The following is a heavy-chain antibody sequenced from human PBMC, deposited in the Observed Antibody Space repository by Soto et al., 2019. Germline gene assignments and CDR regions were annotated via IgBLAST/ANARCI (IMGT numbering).Heavy chain of an antibody. CDR3: ARGYSRYDFGY. Sequence: QVQLQESGPGLVKPSETLSLTCTVSGGSISSYYWSWIRQPPGKGLEWIGYIYYSGSTNYNPSLTRRVSTSVDTSKNQFSRDPSSVTAADTAVYYCARGYSRYDFGYLGQGTLVTVSS. D-gene: IGHD5-12*01. V-gene: IGHV4-59*01. J-gene: IGHJ4*02. CDR1: GGSISSYY. CDR2: IYYSGST.